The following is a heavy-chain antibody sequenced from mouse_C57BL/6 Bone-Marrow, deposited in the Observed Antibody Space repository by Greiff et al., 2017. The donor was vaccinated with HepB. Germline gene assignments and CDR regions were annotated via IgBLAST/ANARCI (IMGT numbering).Heavy chain of an antibody. CDR3: ARDFYSNFFWFAY. V-gene: IGHV3-6*01. J-gene: IGHJ3*01. D-gene: IGHD2-5*01. Sequence: EVKLQESGPGLVKPSQSLSLTCSVTGYSITSGYYWNWIRQFPGNKLEWMGYISYDGSNNYNPSLKNRISITRDTSKNQFFLKLNSVTTEDTATYYCARDFYSNFFWFAYWGQGTLVTVSA. CDR2: ISYDGSN. CDR1: GYSITSGYY.